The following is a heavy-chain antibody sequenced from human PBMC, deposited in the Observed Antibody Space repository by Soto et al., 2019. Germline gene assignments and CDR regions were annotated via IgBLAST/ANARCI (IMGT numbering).Heavy chain of an antibody. V-gene: IGHV1-69*06. CDR3: ARSGGYSYGFTYYFDY. J-gene: IGHJ4*02. D-gene: IGHD5-18*01. CDR1: GGTFSSYA. Sequence: QVQLVQSGAEVKKPGSSVKVSCKASGGTFSSYAISWVRQAPGQGLEWMGGIIPIFGTANYAQKFQGRVTITADKSTSTAYLELSSLRSEDTAVYYCARSGGYSYGFTYYFDYWGQGTLVTVSS. CDR2: IIPIFGTA.